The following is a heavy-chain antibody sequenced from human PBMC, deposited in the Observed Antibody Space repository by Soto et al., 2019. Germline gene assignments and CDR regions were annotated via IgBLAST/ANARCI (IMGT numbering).Heavy chain of an antibody. CDR3: AKSGVWFGSNWYDP. V-gene: IGHV3-23*01. CDR1: GFSFSSYA. CDR2: ISGSGGST. D-gene: IGHD3-10*01. Sequence: GGSLRLSCAASGFSFSSYAMSWVRQAPGKGLEWVSAISGSGGSTYYADSVKGRFTISRDNSKNTLYLQMNSLRAEDTAVYYCAKSGVWFGSNWYDPWGQGTLVTVSS. J-gene: IGHJ5*02.